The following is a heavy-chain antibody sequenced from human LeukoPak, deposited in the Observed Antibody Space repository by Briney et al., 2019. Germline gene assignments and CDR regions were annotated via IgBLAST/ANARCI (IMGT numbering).Heavy chain of an antibody. J-gene: IGHJ2*01. CDR2: INSDGSST. V-gene: IGHV3-74*01. CDR1: GFTFSSYW. D-gene: IGHD1-20*01. Sequence: GRSLRLSCAASGFTFSSYWLHWVRQAPGKGLVWVSRINSDGSSTSYADYVKGRLTISRDNAKNTLYLQMNSLRAEGTAVYYCARGYGIPGAFNFDLWGRGTLVTVSS. CDR3: ARGYGIPGAFNFDL.